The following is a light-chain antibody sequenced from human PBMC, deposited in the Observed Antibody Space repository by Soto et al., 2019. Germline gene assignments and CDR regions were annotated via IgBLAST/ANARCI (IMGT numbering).Light chain of an antibody. J-gene: IGLJ1*01. V-gene: IGLV2-14*01. CDR1: SSDVGGYNY. Sequence: QSVLPQPASVSGSPGQSITISCTGTSSDVGGYNYVSWYQQHPGKAPKLMIYDVSNRPSGVSNRFSGSKSGNTASLTISGLQAEDEADYYRSSYTTSFLFSGPGTKDPVL. CDR3: SSYTTSFLF. CDR2: DVS.